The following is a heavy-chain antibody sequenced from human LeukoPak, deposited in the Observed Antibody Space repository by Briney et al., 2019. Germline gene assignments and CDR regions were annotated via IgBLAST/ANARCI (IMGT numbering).Heavy chain of an antibody. CDR2: IKQDGSEK. Sequence: GGSLRLSCAASGFSFSSYWMSWVRQAPGKGLEWVANIKQDGSEKYYVDSVKGRFTISRDNAKNSLYLQMNSLRAEDTAVYYCARGFRGWYAEGFDYWGQGTVVTVSS. V-gene: IGHV3-7*01. CDR1: GFSFSSYW. CDR3: ARGFRGWYAEGFDY. J-gene: IGHJ4*02. D-gene: IGHD6-19*01.